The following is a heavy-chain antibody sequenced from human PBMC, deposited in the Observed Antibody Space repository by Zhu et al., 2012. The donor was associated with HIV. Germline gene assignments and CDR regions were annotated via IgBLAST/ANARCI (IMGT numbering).Heavy chain of an antibody. V-gene: IGHV3-23*01. CDR2: ISGSGGST. CDR1: GFTFSSYA. J-gene: IGHJ4*02. CDR3: ARDGGAGWLG. D-gene: IGHD5-12*01. Sequence: EVQLLESGGGLVQPGGSLRLSCVVSGFTFSSYAMSWVRQAPGKGLEWVSTISGSGGSTYYADSVKGRFTFPRDNSKNTLYLKMNTLRAEDTALYYCARDGGAGWLGWGQGTLVTVSS.